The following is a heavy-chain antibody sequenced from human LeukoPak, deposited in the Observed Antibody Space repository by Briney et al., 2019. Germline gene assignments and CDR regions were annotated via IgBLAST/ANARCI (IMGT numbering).Heavy chain of an antibody. J-gene: IGHJ5*01. CDR2: IKQDGSEK. V-gene: IGHV3-7*01. CDR1: GYTFNNYW. Sequence: GGSLRLSCAASGYTFNNYWMNRVRQAPGKGLEWVVAIKQDGSEKYYVDSVKGRFTISRDNAKNSLYLQMNGLRAEDTAVYYCARGGSYSWFDSWGQGTPVTVSS. CDR3: ARGGSYSWFDS.